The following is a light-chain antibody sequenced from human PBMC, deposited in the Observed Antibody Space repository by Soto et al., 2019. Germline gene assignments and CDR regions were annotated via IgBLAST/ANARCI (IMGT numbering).Light chain of an antibody. CDR3: SSYAGSNNYVV. V-gene: IGLV2-8*01. CDR2: GVS. CDR1: SSDVGGYNY. Sequence: QSALTQPPSASGSPGQSVTISCTGTSSDVGGYNYVSWYQQHPGKAPKLMIYGVSRRPSGVPDRFSGSKSVNTASLTVSGLQAEDEADYYCSSYAGSNNYVVFGGGTQLTVL. J-gene: IGLJ2*01.